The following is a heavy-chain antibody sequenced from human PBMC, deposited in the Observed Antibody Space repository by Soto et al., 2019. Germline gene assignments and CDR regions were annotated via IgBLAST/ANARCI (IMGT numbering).Heavy chain of an antibody. CDR1: GGSISSGGYY. J-gene: IGHJ4*02. D-gene: IGHD5-12*01. Sequence: QVQLQESGPGLVKPSQTLSLTCTVSGGSISSGGYYWSWIRQHPGKGLEWIGYIYYSGSTYYNPSLKSRVTISVDTSKNQFSLKLSSVTAADTAVYYCARAPSGYSGYDFQPMQTRIVFDYWGQGTLVTVSS. CDR2: IYYSGST. V-gene: IGHV4-31*03. CDR3: ARAPSGYSGYDFQPMQTRIVFDY.